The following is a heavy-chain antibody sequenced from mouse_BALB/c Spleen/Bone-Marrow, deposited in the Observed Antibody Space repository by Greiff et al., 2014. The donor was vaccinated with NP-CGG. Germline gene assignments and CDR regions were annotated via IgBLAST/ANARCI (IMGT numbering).Heavy chain of an antibody. D-gene: IGHD1-1*01. V-gene: IGHV14-3*02. CDR1: GFNIKDTY. Sequence: EVKLQESGAELVKPGASVKLSCTASGFNIKDTYMHWVKQRPEQGLEWIRRIDPANGNTKYDPKFQGKATITADTSSNTAYLQLSSLTSEDTAVYYCASYYYGHYFDYWGQGTTLTVSS. CDR3: ASYYYGHYFDY. CDR2: IDPANGNT. J-gene: IGHJ2*01.